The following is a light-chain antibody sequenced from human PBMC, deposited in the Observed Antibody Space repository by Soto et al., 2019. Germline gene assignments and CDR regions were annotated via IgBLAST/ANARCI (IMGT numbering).Light chain of an antibody. Sequence: ENVLTPSPGTLSLSPGERATLSCRASQSVSSGYLAWYQQKPGQAPRLLIYGASSRATGIPDRFSGSGSGTDFTLTISRLEPEDVAVYYCQQYGSSPLTFGQGTKVDIK. J-gene: IGKJ1*01. CDR2: GAS. V-gene: IGKV3-20*01. CDR1: QSVSSGY. CDR3: QQYGSSPLT.